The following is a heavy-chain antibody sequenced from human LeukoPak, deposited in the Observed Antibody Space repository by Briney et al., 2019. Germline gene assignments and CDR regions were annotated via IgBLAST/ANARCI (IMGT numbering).Heavy chain of an antibody. CDR2: IYYSGTT. CDR3: ARRESSGWYFDY. D-gene: IGHD6-19*01. Sequence: SETLSLTCTVSGGSISSSTYYWGWIRQPPGKGLEWIGSIYYSGTTYYNPSLRSRVTISVDTSKTQFSLKLSSVTAADTAVYYCARRESSGWYFDYWCQGTLVTVSS. J-gene: IGHJ4*02. CDR1: GGSISSSTYY. V-gene: IGHV4-39*01.